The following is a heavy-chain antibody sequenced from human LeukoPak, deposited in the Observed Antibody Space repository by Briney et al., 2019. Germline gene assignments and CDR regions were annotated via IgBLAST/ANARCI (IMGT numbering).Heavy chain of an antibody. CDR3: ARQESLRFLEWLPHYYYYYGMDV. D-gene: IGHD3-3*01. CDR2: IWYDGSNK. J-gene: IGHJ6*02. CDR1: GFTFSSYG. V-gene: IGHV3-33*01. Sequence: PGESLRLSCAASGFTFSSYGMHWVRQAPGKGLEWVAVIWYDGSNKYYADSVKGRFTISRDNSKNTLYLQMNSLRAEDTAVYYCARQESLRFLEWLPHYYYYYGMDVWGQGTTVTVSS.